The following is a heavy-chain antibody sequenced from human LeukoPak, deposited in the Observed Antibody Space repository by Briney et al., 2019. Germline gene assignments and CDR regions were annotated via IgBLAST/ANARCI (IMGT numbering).Heavy chain of an antibody. CDR3: AKDQYSYSYGQLDY. CDR2: PRWNSGSI. V-gene: IGHV3-9*03. J-gene: IGHJ4*02. CDR1: GFTFDDYA. Sequence: PGGSLRLSCAASGFTFDDYAMHWVRHAPGKGREWVSGPRWNSGSIVYADSVKGRFTISRDNAKNSLYRQMNSLRAEDMALYYCAKDQYSYSYGQLDYWGQGTLVTVSS. D-gene: IGHD5-18*01.